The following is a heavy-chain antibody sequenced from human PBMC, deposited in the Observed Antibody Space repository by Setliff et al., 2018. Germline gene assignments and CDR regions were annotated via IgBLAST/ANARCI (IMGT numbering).Heavy chain of an antibody. Sequence: SETLSLTCTVSGGGSINNYYWSWVRQSPGKGLEWIGFVHFGGGTYYSPSLKSRVTISVDTSENQFSLKLNSVTAADTAVYYCAGGGGWIQLFDYWGLGTQVTVSS. CDR2: VHFGGGT. CDR1: GGGSINNYY. CDR3: AGGGGWIQLFDY. D-gene: IGHD5-18*01. V-gene: IGHV4-59*04. J-gene: IGHJ4*02.